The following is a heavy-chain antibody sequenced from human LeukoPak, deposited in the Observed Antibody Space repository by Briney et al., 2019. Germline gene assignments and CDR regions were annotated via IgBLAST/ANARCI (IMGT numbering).Heavy chain of an antibody. J-gene: IGHJ4*02. D-gene: IGHD2-21*01. Sequence: PGGSLRLSCAASGFTFSNYAMNWVRQAPGKGLEWVSSISSSSSYIYYADSVKGRFIISRDNEKNSQYQQMNILRDEETGLYNCERLWECDSSPDYWGQGTLVTVSS. CDR2: ISSSSSYI. CDR1: GFTFSNYA. CDR3: ERLWECDSSPDY. V-gene: IGHV3-21*01.